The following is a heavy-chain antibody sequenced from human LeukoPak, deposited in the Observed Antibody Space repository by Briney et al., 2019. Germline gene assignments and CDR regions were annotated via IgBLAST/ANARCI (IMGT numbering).Heavy chain of an antibody. J-gene: IGHJ5*02. CDR1: GYTFTSYG. Sequence: ASVKVSCKASGYTFTSYGISWVRQAPGQGLEWMGWISAYNGNTNYAPKLQGRVTMTTDTSTSTAYMELRSLRSDDTAVYYCARAGMTTGRVTWFDPWGQGTLVTVSS. D-gene: IGHD4-11*01. CDR3: ARAGMTTGRVTWFDP. V-gene: IGHV1-18*01. CDR2: ISAYNGNT.